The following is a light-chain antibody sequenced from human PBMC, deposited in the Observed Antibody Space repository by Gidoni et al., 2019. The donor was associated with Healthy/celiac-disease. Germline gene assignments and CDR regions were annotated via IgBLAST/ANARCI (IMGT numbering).Light chain of an antibody. V-gene: IGKV1-39*01. CDR1: QSISSY. CDR2: AAS. Sequence: DIQMTQSPSSLSASVGDRVTITCRASQSISSYLNWYQQKPGKAPKLLIYAASSLQSGVPSRFSGSGSGTEFTLTISSLQPEDFATYYCQQSYSAPFTFGPGTKVDFK. CDR3: QQSYSAPFT. J-gene: IGKJ3*01.